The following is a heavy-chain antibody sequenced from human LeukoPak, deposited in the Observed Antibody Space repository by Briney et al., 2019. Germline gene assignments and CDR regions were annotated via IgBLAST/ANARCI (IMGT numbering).Heavy chain of an antibody. D-gene: IGHD1-26*01. CDR2: IKQDGSEK. V-gene: IGHV3-7*03. J-gene: IGHJ4*02. CDR1: GFTFTNYW. CDR3: ARDKIVGATNFDY. Sequence: TGGSLRLSCAASGFTFTNYWMTWVRQAPGKGLEWVANIKQDGSEKYYVDSVRGRFTISRDNAKNSLYLQMNSLRVEEPAMYYRARDKIVGATNFDYWGPGTPVTVSS.